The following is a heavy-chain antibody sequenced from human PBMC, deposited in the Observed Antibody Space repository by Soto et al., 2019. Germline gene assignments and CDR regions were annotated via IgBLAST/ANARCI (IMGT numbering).Heavy chain of an antibody. J-gene: IGHJ3*02. CDR1: GFTLSAYW. CDR3: ARDVSPGSSSLYLDAFDI. Sequence: EVQLEESGGDLVQPGGSLRLSCAASGFTLSAYWMTWVSQAPGKGLEWVANINRDGRKKSYLDSVRGRFTISRDNVGNSLYLQMDSLRADDTALYYCARDVSPGSSSLYLDAFDIWGQGTMVTVSS. V-gene: IGHV3-7*05. D-gene: IGHD6-13*01. CDR2: INRDGRKK.